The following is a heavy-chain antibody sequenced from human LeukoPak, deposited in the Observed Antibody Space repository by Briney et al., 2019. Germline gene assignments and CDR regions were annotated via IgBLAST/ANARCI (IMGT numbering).Heavy chain of an antibody. J-gene: IGHJ1*01. D-gene: IGHD2-21*01. CDR1: GFTFSSYS. CDR3: AKDILVDSKPGSAAGYFQH. Sequence: GGSLRLSCAASGFTFSSYSMNWVRQAPGKGLEWVSSISSSSSYIYYADSVKGRFTISRDNSKNSLYLQMNSLRTEDTALYYCAKDILVDSKPGSAAGYFQHWGQGTLVTVSS. V-gene: IGHV3-21*04. CDR2: ISSSSSYI.